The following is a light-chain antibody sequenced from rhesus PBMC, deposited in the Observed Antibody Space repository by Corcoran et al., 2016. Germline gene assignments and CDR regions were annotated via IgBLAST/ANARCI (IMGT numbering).Light chain of an antibody. CDR2: RAF. Sequence: DIQMTQSPSSLSASVGDRVTINCRASENVNNYLNWYQQKPGKAPKLLIYRAFSLHGGVQSRFRVSGCGTDYTFTIRVLRPEDVATYYCQHDYGTPFTFGPGPKLYI. CDR1: ENVNNY. CDR3: QHDYGTPFT. V-gene: IGKV1-74*01. J-gene: IGKJ3*01.